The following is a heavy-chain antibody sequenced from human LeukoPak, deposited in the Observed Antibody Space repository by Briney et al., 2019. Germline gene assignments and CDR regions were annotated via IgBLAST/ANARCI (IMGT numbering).Heavy chain of an antibody. D-gene: IGHD1-26*01. J-gene: IGHJ3*02. CDR3: ARVRYSGVGGRFDAFDI. CDR1: GFTFGEYA. CDR2: IRSKPYGGTT. V-gene: IGHV3-49*03. Sequence: GGSLRLSCTASGFTFGEYAVSWFRRAPGKGLEWVGFIRSKPYGGTTESAASVKGRFSISRDDSGSIAYLQMNSLKTEDTAVYYCARVRYSGVGGRFDAFDIWGQGTMVTVSS.